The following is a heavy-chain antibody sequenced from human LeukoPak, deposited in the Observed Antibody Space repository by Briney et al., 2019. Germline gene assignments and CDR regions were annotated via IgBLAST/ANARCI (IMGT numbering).Heavy chain of an antibody. V-gene: IGHV3-21*01. CDR1: GFTFSSDS. Sequence: GGSLRLSCAPSGFTFSSDSKNWVRQAPGKGLEWVSSITSRSSYTYYADSMKGRFTISRDNAKNSLYLQMNSLRAEDTAIYYCARDPMASAASGGDSRGQGTLVTVSS. J-gene: IGHJ4*02. D-gene: IGHD3-10*01. CDR2: ITSRSSYT. CDR3: ARDPMASAASGGDS.